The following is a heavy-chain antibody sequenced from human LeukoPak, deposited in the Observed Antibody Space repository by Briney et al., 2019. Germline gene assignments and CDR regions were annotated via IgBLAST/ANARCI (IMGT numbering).Heavy chain of an antibody. CDR3: AKALGPLGY. D-gene: IGHD7-27*01. Sequence: GTLSLTCTVSGDSINSLDLWSWVRQPPGKGLEWVSAISGSGGSTYYADSVKGRFTISRDNSKNTLYLQMNSLRAEDTAVYYCAKALGPLGYWGQGTLVTVSS. V-gene: IGHV3-23*01. CDR2: ISGSGGST. J-gene: IGHJ4*02. CDR1: GDSINSLD.